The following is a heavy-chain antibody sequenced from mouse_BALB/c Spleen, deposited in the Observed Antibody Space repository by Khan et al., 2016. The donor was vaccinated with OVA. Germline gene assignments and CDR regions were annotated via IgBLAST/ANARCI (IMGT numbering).Heavy chain of an antibody. Sequence: EVQLQESGPSLVKPSQTLSLTCSVTGDSITSGYWCWIRKFPGNKLEYMGYILYSGSTYYNPSLKSRISITRHTSQNTYYLQLYSVTTEDTATYYCSRSTYRYAFAYWGQGTLVTGAA. J-gene: IGHJ3*01. CDR3: SRSTYRYAFAY. CDR1: GDSITSGY. CDR2: ILYSGST. V-gene: IGHV3-8*02. D-gene: IGHD2-14*01.